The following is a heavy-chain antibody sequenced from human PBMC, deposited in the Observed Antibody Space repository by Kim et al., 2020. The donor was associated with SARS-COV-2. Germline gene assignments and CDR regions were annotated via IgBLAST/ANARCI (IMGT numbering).Heavy chain of an antibody. D-gene: IGHD3-3*02. J-gene: IGHJ3*02. Sequence: GGSLRLSCAASGFTFSGSPLPWVRQAPEKGLEWVGRIRSKGNSYATGYAASVKGRFTISRDESKNTAYLEIRSLKTKDTAFCSCARIPARQLAFWYAFD. V-gene: IGHV3-73*01. CDR2: IRSKGNSYAT. CDR1: GFTFSGSP. CDR3: ARIPARQLAFWYAFD.